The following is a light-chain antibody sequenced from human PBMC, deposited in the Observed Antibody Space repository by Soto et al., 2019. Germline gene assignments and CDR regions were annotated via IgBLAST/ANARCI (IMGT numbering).Light chain of an antibody. CDR3: QQYDSSPFT. V-gene: IGKV3-20*01. J-gene: IGKJ2*01. CDR2: GAS. Sequence: IVLTQSPGTLSLSPGERATLSCGASQTVSASYLAWYQQKPGQAPRLLIYGASRRATGIPDRFSAGGPGTDFTLTISRLEPEDFAVYYCQQYDSSPFTFGQGTKVEIK. CDR1: QTVSASY.